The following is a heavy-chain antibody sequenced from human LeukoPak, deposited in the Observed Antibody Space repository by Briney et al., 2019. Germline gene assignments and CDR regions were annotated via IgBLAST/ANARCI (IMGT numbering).Heavy chain of an antibody. CDR2: IYYSGST. D-gene: IGHD2-21*02. CDR1: GGSISSSSYY. Sequence: SETLSLTCTVSGGSISSSSYYWGWIRQPPGKGLEWIGSIYYSGSTYYNPSLKSRVTISVDTSKNQFSLKLSSVTAADTAVYYCASNTATVFDYWGQGALVTVSS. V-gene: IGHV4-39*07. J-gene: IGHJ4*02. CDR3: ASNTATVFDY.